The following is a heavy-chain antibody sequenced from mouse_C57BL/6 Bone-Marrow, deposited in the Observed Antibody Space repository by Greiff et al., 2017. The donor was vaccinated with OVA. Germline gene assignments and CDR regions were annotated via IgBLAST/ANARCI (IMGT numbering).Heavy chain of an antibody. CDR2: IRSKSNNYAT. V-gene: IGHV10-1*01. J-gene: IGHJ3*01. CDR1: GFSFNTYA. CDR3: VRHEGYAYAAWFAY. D-gene: IGHD2-2*01. Sequence: EVQLMESGGGLVQPKGSLKLSCAASGFSFNTYAMNWVRQAPGKGLEWVARIRSKSNNYATYYADSVKDRFTISRDDSESMLYLQMNNLKTEDTAMYYCVRHEGYAYAAWFAYWGQGTLVTVSA.